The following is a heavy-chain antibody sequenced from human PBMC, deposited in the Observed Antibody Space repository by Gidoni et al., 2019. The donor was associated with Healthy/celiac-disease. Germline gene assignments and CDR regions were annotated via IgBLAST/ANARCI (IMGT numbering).Heavy chain of an antibody. V-gene: IGHV3-21*01. D-gene: IGHD2-15*01. Sequence: EVQLVESGGGLVKPGGSLRLSCAASGFTFSSYSMNWVRQAPGKGLEWVSSIRSSSSYIYYADSVKGRFTISRDNAKNSLYLQMNSLRAEDTAVYYCARVGRYCSGGSCRWFDPWGQGTLVTVSS. CDR2: IRSSSSYI. CDR3: ARVGRYCSGGSCRWFDP. J-gene: IGHJ5*02. CDR1: GFTFSSYS.